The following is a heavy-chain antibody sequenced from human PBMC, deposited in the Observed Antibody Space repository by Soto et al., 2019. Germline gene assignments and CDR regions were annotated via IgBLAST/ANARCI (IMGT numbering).Heavy chain of an antibody. V-gene: IGHV4-59*01. D-gene: IGHD3-9*01. CDR3: AREGYDILTGYYYFDY. CDR2: IYYSGST. CDR1: GGSISSYY. Sequence: SETLSLTCTVSGGSISSYYWSWIRQRPGKGLEWIGYIYYSGSTNYNPSLKSRVTISVDTSKNQFSLKLSSVTAADTAVYYCAREGYDILTGYYYFDYWGQGTLVTVSS. J-gene: IGHJ4*02.